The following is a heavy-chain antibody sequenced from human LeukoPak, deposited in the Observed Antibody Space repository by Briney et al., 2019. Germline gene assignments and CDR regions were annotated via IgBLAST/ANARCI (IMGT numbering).Heavy chain of an antibody. V-gene: IGHV1-69*04. Sequence: GASVKVSCKASGGTFSSYAISWVRQAPGQGLEWMGRIIPILGIANYAQKFQGRVTITADKSTSTAYMELSSLRSEDTAVYYCARWSLAIRRILIKVDTAMDRGFFDYWGQGTLVTVSS. J-gene: IGHJ4*02. CDR2: IIPILGIA. CDR1: GGTFSSYA. D-gene: IGHD5-18*01. CDR3: ARWSLAIRRILIKVDTAMDRGFFDY.